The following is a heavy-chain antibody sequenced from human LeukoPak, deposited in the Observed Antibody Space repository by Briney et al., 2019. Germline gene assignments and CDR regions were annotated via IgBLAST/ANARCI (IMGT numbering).Heavy chain of an antibody. D-gene: IGHD3-16*01. CDR2: INPNSGGT. Sequence: ASVKVSCKASGYTFTGYYMHWVRQAPGQGLEWVGWINPNSGGTNYAQKFQGRVTMTRDTSISTAYMELSRLRSDDTAVYYCATEYPGGAILPNDYWGQGTLVTVSS. CDR1: GYTFTGYY. J-gene: IGHJ4*02. V-gene: IGHV1-2*02. CDR3: ATEYPGGAILPNDY.